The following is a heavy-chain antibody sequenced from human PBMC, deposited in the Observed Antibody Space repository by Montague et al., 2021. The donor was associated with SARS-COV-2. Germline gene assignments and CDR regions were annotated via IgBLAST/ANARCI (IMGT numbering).Heavy chain of an antibody. V-gene: IGHV4-34*01. J-gene: IGHJ5*02. CDR1: GGSFSGYY. D-gene: IGHD3-22*01. CDR2: INHSGST. CDR3: ARGPRITMIVVVITDIWFDP. Sequence: SETLSLTCAVYGGSFSGYYWSWIRQPPGKGLEWIEEINHSGSTNYNPSLKSRVTISVDTSKNQFSLKLSSVTAADTAVYYCARGPRITMIVVVITDIWFDPWGQGTLVTVSS.